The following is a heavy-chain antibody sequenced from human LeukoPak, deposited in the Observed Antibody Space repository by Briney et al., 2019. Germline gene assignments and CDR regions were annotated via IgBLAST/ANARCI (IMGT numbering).Heavy chain of an antibody. CDR2: INPNSGGT. CDR3: ARDYYGSGRYYNVGAFDI. CDR1: GYTFTGYY. V-gene: IGHV1-2*02. J-gene: IGHJ3*02. D-gene: IGHD3-10*01. Sequence: ASVKVSCKASGYTFTGYYMHWVRQAPGQGLEWMGWINPNSGGTNYAQKFQGRVTMTRDTSISTAYMELSRLRSDDTAVYYCARDYYGSGRYYNVGAFDIWGQGTMVTVSS.